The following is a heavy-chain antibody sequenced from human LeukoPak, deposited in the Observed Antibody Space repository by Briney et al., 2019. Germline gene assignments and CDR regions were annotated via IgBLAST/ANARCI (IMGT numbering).Heavy chain of an antibody. V-gene: IGHV1-46*01. CDR3: ARGYDYVWGSYRWREAYYFDY. CDR2: INPSGGST. D-gene: IGHD3-16*02. J-gene: IGHJ4*02. CDR1: GCTFTSYY. Sequence: ASVKVSCKASGCTFTSYYMHWVRQAPGQGLEWMGIINPSGGSTSYAQKFQGRVTMTRDTSTSTVYMELSSLRSEDTAVYYCARGYDYVWGSYRWREAYYFDYWGQGTLVTVYS.